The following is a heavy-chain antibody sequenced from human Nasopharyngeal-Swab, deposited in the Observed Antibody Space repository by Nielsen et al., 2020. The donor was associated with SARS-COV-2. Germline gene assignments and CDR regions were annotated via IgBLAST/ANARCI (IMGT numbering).Heavy chain of an antibody. CDR2: ISSSSSYI. CDR1: GFTFSSYS. CDR3: ARDVGAERWLQLPGY. V-gene: IGHV3-21*01. J-gene: IGHJ4*02. Sequence: GESLKISCAASGFTFSSYSMNWVRQAPGKGLEWVSSISSSSSYIYYADSVKGRFTISRDNAKNSLYLQMNSLRAEDTAVYYCARDVGAERWLQLPGYWGQGTLVTVSS. D-gene: IGHD5-24*01.